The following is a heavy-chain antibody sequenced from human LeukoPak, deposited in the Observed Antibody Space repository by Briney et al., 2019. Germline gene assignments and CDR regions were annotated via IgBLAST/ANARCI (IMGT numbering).Heavy chain of an antibody. V-gene: IGHV4-59*08. CDR1: GGSISTYY. CDR2: FYYSGSP. Sequence: SETLSLTCTVSGGSISTYYWSWIRQPPGKGLEWVGYFYYSGSPDYNPSLKSRVTISLDMSRNQFSLKLTSVTAADTAVYFCASRSTAVVGGFDIWGQDTVVTVSS. J-gene: IGHJ3*02. D-gene: IGHD1-26*01. CDR3: ASRSTAVVGGFDI.